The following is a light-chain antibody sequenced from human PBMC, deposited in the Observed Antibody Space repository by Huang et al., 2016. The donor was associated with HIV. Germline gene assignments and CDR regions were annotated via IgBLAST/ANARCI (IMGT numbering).Light chain of an antibody. J-gene: IGKJ2*01. V-gene: IGKV4-1*01. CDR3: QQYFNSPRT. Sequence: DIVMTQSPDYLSVSLGERATINCKSSQSVFYNSNNKNYLAWYQQKPVQPPKLLIFWASTRESGVPDRFTCVGSGTDFTLTIRSLQAEDVAVYYCQQYFNSPRTFGQGTKLEI. CDR2: WAS. CDR1: QSVFYNSNNKNY.